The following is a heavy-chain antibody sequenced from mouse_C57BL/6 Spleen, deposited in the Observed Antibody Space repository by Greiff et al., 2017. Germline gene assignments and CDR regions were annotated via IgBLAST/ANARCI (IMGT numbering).Heavy chain of an antibody. J-gene: IGHJ1*03. CDR3: ARVGYGSSYDWYFDV. CDR2: ISYDGSN. CDR1: GYSITSGYY. D-gene: IGHD1-1*01. Sequence: EVQLKESGPGLVKPSQSLSLTCSVTGYSITSGYYWNWIRQFPGNKLEWMGYISYDGSNNYNPSLKNRISITRDTSKNQFFLKLNSVTTEDTATYYCARVGYGSSYDWYFDVWGTGTTVTVSS. V-gene: IGHV3-6*01.